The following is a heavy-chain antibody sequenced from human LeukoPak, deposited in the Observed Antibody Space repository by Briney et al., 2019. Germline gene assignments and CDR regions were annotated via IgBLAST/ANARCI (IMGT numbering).Heavy chain of an antibody. Sequence: PSETLSLTCTVSGGSISSSSYYWGWIRQPPGKGLEWIGSIYYSGSTYYNPSLKSRVTISVDTSKNQFSLKLSSVTAADTAVYYCARGSPSLRGPSRLYYYYYGMDVWGQGTTVTVSS. J-gene: IGHJ6*02. D-gene: IGHD3-10*01. CDR2: IYYSGST. CDR3: ARGSPSLRGPSRLYYYYYGMDV. V-gene: IGHV4-39*07. CDR1: GGSISSSSYY.